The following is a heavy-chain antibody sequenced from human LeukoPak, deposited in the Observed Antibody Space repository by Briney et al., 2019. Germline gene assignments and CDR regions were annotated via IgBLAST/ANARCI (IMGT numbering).Heavy chain of an antibody. CDR1: GGSISSGDYY. D-gene: IGHD3-10*01. V-gene: IGHV4-30-4*01. J-gene: IGHJ5*02. CDR3: ARDNDYYGSGSYLSRWFDP. CDR2: IYYSGST. Sequence: SETLSLTCTVSGGSISSGDYYRSWIRQPPGKGLEWIGYIYYSGSTYYNPSLKSRVTISVDTSKNQFSLKLSSVTAADTAVYYCARDNDYYGSGSYLSRWFDPWGQGTLVTVSS.